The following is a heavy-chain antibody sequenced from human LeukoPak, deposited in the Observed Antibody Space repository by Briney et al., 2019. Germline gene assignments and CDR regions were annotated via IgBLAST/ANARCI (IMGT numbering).Heavy chain of an antibody. CDR3: ARDPRAVVTAIQYDY. V-gene: IGHV1-18*04. J-gene: IGHJ4*02. CDR1: GYTFTNNY. D-gene: IGHD2-21*02. Sequence: ASVKVSCKASGYTFTNNYLHWVRQAPGQGLEWMGWVSAYNGNTNYAQRLQGRVTMTTDTSTSTAYMELRSLRSDDTAVYYCARDPRAVVTAIQYDYWGQGTLVTVSS. CDR2: VSAYNGNT.